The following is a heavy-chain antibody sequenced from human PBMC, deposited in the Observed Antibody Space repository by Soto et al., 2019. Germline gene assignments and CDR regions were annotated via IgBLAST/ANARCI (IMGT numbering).Heavy chain of an antibody. J-gene: IGHJ3*01. V-gene: IGHV1-18*01. Sequence: QVQLVQSGAEVKKPGASVKVSCKASGYTFTHYGISWVRQAPGQGLAWMGWISALNGNTKYVDNFQDRVTMTTDTSTNTSYMKVRSLRSDDTAMYYCARVYGSGSYIAFDFWGQGTMVTVSS. CDR2: ISALNGNT. CDR3: ARVYGSGSYIAFDF. CDR1: GYTFTHYG. D-gene: IGHD3-10*01.